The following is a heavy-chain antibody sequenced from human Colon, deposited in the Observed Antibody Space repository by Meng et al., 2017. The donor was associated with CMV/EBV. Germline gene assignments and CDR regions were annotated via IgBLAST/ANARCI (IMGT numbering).Heavy chain of an antibody. CDR1: GFIFSVHW. D-gene: IGHD6-19*01. J-gene: IGHJ4*02. V-gene: IGHV3-7*01. CDR3: ARGGGRYEY. Sequence: GGSLRLSCTDSGFIFSVHWMNWVRQAPGKGLEWVANINEDGSKKYYVDSVKGRFTISRDNYKNSLHLQMNSLRAEDTAVYYCARGGGRYEYWGQGTLVTVSS. CDR2: INEDGSKK.